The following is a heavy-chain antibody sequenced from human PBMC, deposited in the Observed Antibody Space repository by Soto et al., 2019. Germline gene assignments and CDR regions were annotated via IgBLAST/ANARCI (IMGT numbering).Heavy chain of an antibody. Sequence: QLQLQESGSGLVKPSQTLSLTCAVSGSSISSGGYSWSWIRQPPGKGLEWIGYIYHSGSTYYNPSLKSRVTISVDRSKNQFSLKLSSVTAADTAVYYCARGGTMVRGVRALFDYWGQGTLVTVSS. CDR2: IYHSGST. CDR3: ARGGTMVRGVRALFDY. CDR1: GSSISSGGYS. V-gene: IGHV4-30-2*01. D-gene: IGHD3-10*01. J-gene: IGHJ4*02.